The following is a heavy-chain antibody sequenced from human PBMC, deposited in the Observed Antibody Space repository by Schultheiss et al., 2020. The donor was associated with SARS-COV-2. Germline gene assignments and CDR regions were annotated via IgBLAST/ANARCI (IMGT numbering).Heavy chain of an antibody. CDR2: INHSGST. J-gene: IGHJ6*03. Sequence: GSLRLSCAASGFTFSSYAMHWVRQAPGKGLEWIGEINHSGSTNYNPSLKSRVTISVDTSKNQFSLKLSSVTAADTAVYYCARGRFDIVVVPAAGYMDVWGKGTTVTVSS. CDR1: GFTFSSYA. V-gene: IGHV4-34*01. D-gene: IGHD2-2*01. CDR3: ARGRFDIVVVPAAGYMDV.